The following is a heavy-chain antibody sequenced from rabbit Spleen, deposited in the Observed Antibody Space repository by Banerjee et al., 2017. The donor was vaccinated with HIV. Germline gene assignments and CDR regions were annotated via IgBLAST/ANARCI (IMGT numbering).Heavy chain of an antibody. CDR2: IDPIFGST. V-gene: IGHV1S45*01. CDR3: ARDLVAVIGWNFSL. J-gene: IGHJ4*01. D-gene: IGHD1-1*01. CDR1: GFDFSVYG. Sequence: QEQLEESGGGLVQPGGSLKLSCKASGFDFSVYGVSWVRQTPGKGLEWIGYIDPIFGSTYYASWAKGRFIMSRTSSTKVTLQMTSLTAADTATYFCARDLVAVIGWNFSLWGPGTLVTVS.